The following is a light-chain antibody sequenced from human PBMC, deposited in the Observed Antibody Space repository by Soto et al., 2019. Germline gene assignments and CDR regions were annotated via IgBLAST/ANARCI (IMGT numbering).Light chain of an antibody. V-gene: IGKV1-5*01. CDR3: QQHINWPLT. Sequence: DIQMTQSPSTLSASVGDTVTITCRASQSIPTWLAWYQHKPGEAPRLLILDASNLESGVPSRFSGSGSGTEFTLTISSLEPEDFALYYCQQHINWPLTFGGGTKVDI. J-gene: IGKJ4*01. CDR2: DAS. CDR1: QSIPTW.